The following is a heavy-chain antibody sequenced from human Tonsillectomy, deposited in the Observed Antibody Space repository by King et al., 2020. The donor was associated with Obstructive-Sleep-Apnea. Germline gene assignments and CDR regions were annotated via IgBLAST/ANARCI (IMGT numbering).Heavy chain of an antibody. J-gene: IGHJ4*02. CDR1: GFTLSRFS. CDR3: ARVAYGERKTPIDY. Sequence: VQLVESGGGLAQPGGSLRLSCAASGFTLSRFSMSWVRQAPGEGLEGVSYITCSSRTMFYADSVKGRFTISRDNAKNSLFLQMNSLGAEDTAVYYCARVAYGERKTPIDYWGQGTLVTVSS. CDR2: ITCSSRTM. V-gene: IGHV3-48*04. D-gene: IGHD4-17*01.